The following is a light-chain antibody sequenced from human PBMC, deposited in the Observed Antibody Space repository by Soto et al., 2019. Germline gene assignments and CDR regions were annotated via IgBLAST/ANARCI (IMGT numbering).Light chain of an antibody. Sequence: QSALTQPASVSGSPGQSITISCTGTRSDVGGYNYVSWYQQHPGKAPKLMIYDVSNRPSGVSNRFSGSKSGNTASLTISWLQAEDEADYYCSSYTSISPVVFGGGTKVTVL. CDR2: DVS. J-gene: IGLJ2*01. CDR3: SSYTSISPVV. CDR1: RSDVGGYNY. V-gene: IGLV2-14*01.